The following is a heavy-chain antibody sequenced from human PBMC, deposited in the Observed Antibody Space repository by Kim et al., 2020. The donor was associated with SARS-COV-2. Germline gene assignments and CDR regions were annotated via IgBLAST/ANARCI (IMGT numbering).Heavy chain of an antibody. D-gene: IGHD3-10*01. V-gene: IGHV1-8*01. CDR1: GYTFTSYD. J-gene: IGHJ5*02. CDR2: MNPNSGNT. Sequence: ASVKVSCKASGYTFTSYDINWVRQATGQGLEWMGWMNPNSGNTGYAQKFQGRVTMTRNTSISTAYMELSSLRSEDTAVYYCARGQLLWFGELSIGFDPWGQGTLVTVSS. CDR3: ARGQLLWFGELSIGFDP.